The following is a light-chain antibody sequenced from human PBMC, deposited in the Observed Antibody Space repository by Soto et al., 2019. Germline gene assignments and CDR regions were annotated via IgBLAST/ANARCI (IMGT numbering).Light chain of an antibody. V-gene: IGKV1-39*01. CDR3: QQSYSTHPRVDT. CDR2: AAS. CDR1: QSISSY. J-gene: IGKJ2*01. Sequence: DIQMTQSPSSLSASVGDRVTITCRASQSISSYLNWYQQKPGKAPKLLIYAASSLQSGVPSRFSGSGSGTDFTLTISSLQPEDFATYYSQQSYSTHPRVDTFGQGTKLEIK.